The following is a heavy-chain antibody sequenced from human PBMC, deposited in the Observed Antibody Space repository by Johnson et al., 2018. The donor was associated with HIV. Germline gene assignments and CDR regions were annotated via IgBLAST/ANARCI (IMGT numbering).Heavy chain of an antibody. V-gene: IGHV3-7*01. Sequence: VQLVESGGGLVKPGGSLRLSCAASGFSFSNAWMSWVRQAPGKGLEWVANIKQDGSEKYYADSVKGRFTISRDNSKNTLYLQMNSLRAEDTAVYYCAKGGRLTMIVVSDAFDIWGQGTMVTVSS. CDR2: IKQDGSEK. CDR3: AKGGRLTMIVVSDAFDI. J-gene: IGHJ3*02. CDR1: GFSFSNAW. D-gene: IGHD3-22*01.